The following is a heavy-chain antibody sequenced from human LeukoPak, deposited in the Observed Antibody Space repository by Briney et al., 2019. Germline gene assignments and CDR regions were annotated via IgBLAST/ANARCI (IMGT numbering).Heavy chain of an antibody. J-gene: IGHJ4*02. CDR3: AIHAGCIAGAGTRPVDY. CDR2: MLDTVTT. V-gene: IGHV4-59*08. CDR1: GGSMNSHY. Sequence: SETLSLTCTVSGGSMNSHYWSWIRQPPGKGLEWIGYMLDTVTTKDNPSLKSRFTLSADTSKNQFSLKLSSVTAADTAVYYCAIHAGCIAGAGTRPVDYWGQGTLVTVSS. D-gene: IGHD6-13*01.